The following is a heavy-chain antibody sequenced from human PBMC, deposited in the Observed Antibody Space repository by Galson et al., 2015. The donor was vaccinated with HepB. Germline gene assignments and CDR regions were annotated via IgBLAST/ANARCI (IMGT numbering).Heavy chain of an antibody. CDR2: MNPNSGNT. V-gene: IGHV1-8*01. J-gene: IGHJ6*03. Sequence: SVKVSCKASGYTFTSYDINWARQATGQGLEWMGWMNPNSGNTGYAQKFQGRVTMTRNTSISTAYMELSSLRSEDTAVYYCARVLRFLEWLFPGIKLGYYYYMDVWGKGTTVTVSS. CDR3: ARVLRFLEWLFPGIKLGYYYYMDV. CDR1: GYTFTSYD. D-gene: IGHD3-3*01.